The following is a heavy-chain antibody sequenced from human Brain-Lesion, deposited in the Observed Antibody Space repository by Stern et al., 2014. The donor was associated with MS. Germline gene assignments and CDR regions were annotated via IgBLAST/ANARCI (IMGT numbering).Heavy chain of an antibody. D-gene: IGHD1-26*01. V-gene: IGHV4-31*03. Sequence: VQLVESGPGLVKPSQTLSLTCTVSGDSINSGGHYWSWIRQRPGKGLAWIGYIYNSGATFYSPSLKGRVTISLDTSKNQFSLTLSSVTAADTAIYYCASRWSGTYYGQNWFDPWGQGILVTVSS. CDR1: GDSINSGGHY. J-gene: IGHJ5*02. CDR3: ASRWSGTYYGQNWFDP. CDR2: IYNSGAT.